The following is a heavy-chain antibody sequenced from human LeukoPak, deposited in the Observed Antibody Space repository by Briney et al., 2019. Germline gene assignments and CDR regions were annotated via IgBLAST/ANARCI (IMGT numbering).Heavy chain of an antibody. CDR3: ARSHSYGYVASGAFDY. J-gene: IGHJ4*02. D-gene: IGHD5-18*01. CDR1: GGTFSSYA. Sequence: SVKVSCKASGGTFSSYAISWVRQAPGQGLEWMGRIIPIFGIANYAQKFQGRVTITADKSTSTAYMELSSLRSEDTAVYYCARSHSYGYVASGAFDYWGQGTLVTGSS. V-gene: IGHV1-69*04. CDR2: IIPIFGIA.